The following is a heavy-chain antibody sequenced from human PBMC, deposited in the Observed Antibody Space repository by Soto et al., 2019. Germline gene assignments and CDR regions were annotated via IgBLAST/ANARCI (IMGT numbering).Heavy chain of an antibody. V-gene: IGHV1-18*01. J-gene: IGHJ4*02. CDR3: ARDAPGITMIVVVPPGFDY. D-gene: IGHD3-22*01. Sequence: ASVKVSCKASGYTFTSYGISWVRQAPGQGLEWMGWISAYNGNTNYAQKLQGRVTMTTDTSTSTAYMELRSLRSDDTAVYYCARDAPGITMIVVVPPGFDYWGQGTLVTVSS. CDR1: GYTFTSYG. CDR2: ISAYNGNT.